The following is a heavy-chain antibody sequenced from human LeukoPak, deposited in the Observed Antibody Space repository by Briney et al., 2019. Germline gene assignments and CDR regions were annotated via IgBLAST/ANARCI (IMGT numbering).Heavy chain of an antibody. CDR3: AKSRPYSSSSLNY. J-gene: IGHJ4*02. CDR2: IGGSGGST. CDR1: GFTFSSYA. D-gene: IGHD6-6*01. V-gene: IGHV3-23*01. Sequence: GGSLRLSCAASGFTFSSYAMHWVRQAPGKGLEWVSAIGGSGGSTYYADSVKGRFTISRDNSKNTLYLQMNSLRAEDTAVYYCAKSRPYSSSSLNYWGQGTLVTVSS.